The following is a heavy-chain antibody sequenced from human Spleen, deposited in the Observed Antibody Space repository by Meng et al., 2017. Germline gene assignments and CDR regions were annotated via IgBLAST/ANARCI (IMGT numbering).Heavy chain of an antibody. Sequence: SLKISCAASGFTFDDYAMHWVRQAPGKGLEWVSGISWNSGSIGYADSVKGRFTISRDNAKNSLYLQMNSLRAEDTALYYCAKDSLAAAEQRNWGQGTLVTVSS. J-gene: IGHJ4*02. CDR1: GFTFDDYA. D-gene: IGHD6-13*01. CDR2: ISWNSGSI. V-gene: IGHV3-9*01. CDR3: AKDSLAAAEQRN.